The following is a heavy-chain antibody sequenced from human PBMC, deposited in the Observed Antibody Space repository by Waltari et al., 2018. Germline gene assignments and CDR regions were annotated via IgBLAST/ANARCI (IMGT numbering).Heavy chain of an antibody. J-gene: IGHJ4*02. D-gene: IGHD2-21*02. Sequence: EVQLLESGGGLEQPGGSLRLSCAVSGFTFSNCAISWVRQAPGKGLEWVSCVSVSSRNTYYADSVKGRFSISRDSSKSTLYLQMNSLRAEDTAVYYCTRGATGDCNAPSDYWGQGTLVTVSS. CDR1: GFTFSNCA. CDR3: TRGATGDCNAPSDY. V-gene: IGHV3-23*01. CDR2: VSVSSRNT.